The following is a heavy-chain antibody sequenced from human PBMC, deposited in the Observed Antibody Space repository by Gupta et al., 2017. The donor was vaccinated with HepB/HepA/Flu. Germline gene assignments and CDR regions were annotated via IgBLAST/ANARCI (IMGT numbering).Heavy chain of an antibody. CDR1: GFTFSRYA. D-gene: IGHD3-22*01. V-gene: IGHV3-23*01. CDR2: ISGSGGST. Sequence: EVQLLESGGGLVQPGGSLRLSCAASGFTFSRYAMRWVRQAPGKGLEWCSAISGSGGSTYYADSVKGRFTISRDNSKNTLYLQMNSLRAEDTAVYYCAKERLYYYDSSGYYHGYYFDYWGQGTLVTVSS. CDR3: AKERLYYYDSSGYYHGYYFDY. J-gene: IGHJ4*02.